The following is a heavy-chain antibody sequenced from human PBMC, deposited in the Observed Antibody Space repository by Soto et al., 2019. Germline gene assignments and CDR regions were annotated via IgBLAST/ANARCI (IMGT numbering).Heavy chain of an antibody. J-gene: IGHJ5*01. CDR2: ISGSGATT. Sequence: GGSLRLSCAASGFTFSSYAMSWVRQAPGKRLEWLSLISGSGATTYYTDSVKGRFIVSRDKSKNTVYLQMNSLRADDTALYYCTKSSVHCSGGSCFDFWGQGTLVTVSS. D-gene: IGHD2-15*01. CDR3: TKSSVHCSGGSCFDF. CDR1: GFTFSSYA. V-gene: IGHV3-23*01.